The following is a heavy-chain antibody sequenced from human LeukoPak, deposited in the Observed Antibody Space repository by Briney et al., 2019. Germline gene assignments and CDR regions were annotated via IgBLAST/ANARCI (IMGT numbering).Heavy chain of an antibody. J-gene: IGHJ4*02. CDR2: ISAYNGNT. CDR3: ARPQEEDGYNYNWAFDY. Sequence: ASVKVSCKASGYTFTSCAISWVRQAPGQGLEWMGWISAYNGNTNYAQKLQGRVTMTTDTSTSTAYMELRSLRSDDTAVYYCARPQEEDGYNYNWAFDYWGQGTLVTVSS. V-gene: IGHV1-18*01. D-gene: IGHD5-24*01. CDR1: GYTFTSCA.